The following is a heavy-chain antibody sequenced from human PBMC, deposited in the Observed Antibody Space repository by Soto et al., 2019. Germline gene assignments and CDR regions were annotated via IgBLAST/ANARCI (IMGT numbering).Heavy chain of an antibody. V-gene: IGHV4-4*07. CDR3: VREGSEHSHNWFDP. D-gene: IGHD1-26*01. J-gene: IGHJ5*02. CDR2: IHTSGTA. Sequence: QVQMQESGPRLVKPSETLSLTCAVSGASISANYWNWIRQPAGGGLEWIGRIHTSGTANYNPSLKSRVSMSVDTSTNQLSLRLTSVAAADTAVYYCVREGSEHSHNWFDPWGQGTPVTVSS. CDR1: GASISANY.